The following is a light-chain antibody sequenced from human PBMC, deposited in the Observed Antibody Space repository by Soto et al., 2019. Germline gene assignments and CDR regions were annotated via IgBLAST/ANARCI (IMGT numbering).Light chain of an antibody. Sequence: DIQMTQSPSSLSASVGDRVTITCQASHDINNYLNWYQQKPGKAPKLLIYDASNLETGVPSRFSGGGSGTDFTFTISSLQPEDIATYYCQQYGSLLWTFGQGTKVEIK. CDR1: HDINNY. V-gene: IGKV1-33*01. CDR3: QQYGSLLWT. J-gene: IGKJ1*01. CDR2: DAS.